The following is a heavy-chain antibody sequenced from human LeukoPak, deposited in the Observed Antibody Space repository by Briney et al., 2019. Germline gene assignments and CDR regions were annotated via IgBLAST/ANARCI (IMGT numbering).Heavy chain of an antibody. J-gene: IGHJ5*02. CDR3: ARGSIAAAGRATWFDP. Sequence: AGESLKISCKGSGYSFTSYWIGWVRQMPGKGLEWMGIIYPGDSDTRYSPSFQGQVTISADKSISTAYLQWSSLKASDTAMYYCARGSIAAAGRATWFDPWGQGTLVTVSS. CDR2: IYPGDSDT. V-gene: IGHV5-51*01. D-gene: IGHD6-13*01. CDR1: GYSFTSYW.